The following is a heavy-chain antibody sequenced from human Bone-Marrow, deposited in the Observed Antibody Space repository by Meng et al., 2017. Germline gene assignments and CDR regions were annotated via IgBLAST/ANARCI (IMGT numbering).Heavy chain of an antibody. CDR1: GLTFSSYA. J-gene: IGHJ4*02. CDR3: TRGGVYYDVLTGRDF. Sequence: GESLKISCAASGLTFSSYAMHWVRLPPGKGLEWVAVTSYDGVNTHYADSVKGRFTISRDNSKNTLFLEMKSLRIEDTALYYCTRGGVYYDVLTGRDFWGQGTLVTVSS. V-gene: IGHV3-30*04. CDR2: TSYDGVNT. D-gene: IGHD3-22*01.